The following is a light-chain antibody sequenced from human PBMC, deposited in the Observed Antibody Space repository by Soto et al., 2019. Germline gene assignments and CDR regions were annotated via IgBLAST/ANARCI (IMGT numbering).Light chain of an antibody. CDR1: QSLLHSNGYTY. Sequence: DIVMTQSPLSLPVTPGEPASISCRSSQSLLHSNGYTYLDWYLQKPGQSPQLLIYLGSNRASGVPGRFSGSGSGTDFTLEISGVEAEDVGVYYCMQALQTPWTFGQGTKVDIK. CDR2: LGS. J-gene: IGKJ1*01. CDR3: MQALQTPWT. V-gene: IGKV2-28*01.